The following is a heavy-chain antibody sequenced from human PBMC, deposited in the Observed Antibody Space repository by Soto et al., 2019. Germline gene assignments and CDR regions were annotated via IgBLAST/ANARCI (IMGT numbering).Heavy chain of an antibody. CDR2: IYYSGST. CDR1: GGSISSGGYY. V-gene: IGHV4-31*03. D-gene: IGHD3-3*01. CDR3: ARVSDTEHTIFGVNGMDV. J-gene: IGHJ6*02. Sequence: QVQLQESGPGLVKPSQTLSLTCTVSGGSISSGGYYWSWIRQHPGKGLEWIGYIYYSGSTYYNPSLKSRVTISVATSKNQFSLKLSSVTAAATAVYYCARVSDTEHTIFGVNGMDVWGQGTTVTVSS.